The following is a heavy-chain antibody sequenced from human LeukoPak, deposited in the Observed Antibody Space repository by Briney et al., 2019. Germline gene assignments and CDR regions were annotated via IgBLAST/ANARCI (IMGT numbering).Heavy chain of an antibody. V-gene: IGHV4-59*01. Sequence: SETLSLTCTVSGGSISSYYWSWIRQPPGKGLEWIGYIYYSGSTNYNPSLKSRVTISVDTSKNQFSLKLSSVTAADTAVYYCARDSDYYDSSGYYAPGCFDYWGQGTLVTVSS. CDR1: GGSISSYY. CDR2: IYYSGST. CDR3: ARDSDYYDSSGYYAPGCFDY. D-gene: IGHD3-22*01. J-gene: IGHJ4*02.